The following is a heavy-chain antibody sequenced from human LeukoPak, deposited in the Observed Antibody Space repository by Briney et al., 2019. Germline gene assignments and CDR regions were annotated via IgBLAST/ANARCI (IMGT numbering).Heavy chain of an antibody. J-gene: IGHJ3*02. CDR3: ARQEGGDAFDI. D-gene: IGHD2-15*01. CDR1: GFTFSSYW. Sequence: GGPLRLSCAASGFTFSSYWMSWVRQAPGKGLEWVANIKQDGSKKYYVDSVKCRCTISRDNANNSRYLQMNRLRAEDTAVYYCARQEGGDAFDISGQGKMVTVSS. CDR2: IKQDGSKK. V-gene: IGHV3-7*01.